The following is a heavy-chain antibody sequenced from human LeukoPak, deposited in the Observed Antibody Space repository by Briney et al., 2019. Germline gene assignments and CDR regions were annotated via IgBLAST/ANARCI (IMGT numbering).Heavy chain of an antibody. CDR2: IWYDGSNK. Sequence: HPGGSLRLSCAASGFTFSSYGMHWVRQAPGKGLEGVEVIWYDGSNKYYADSVKGRFTIARENCKNNVYMQMNRQRGEDTAVYYCAKELGGSYYYYMDVCGKGTTVTVSS. CDR3: AKELGGSYYYYMDV. J-gene: IGHJ6*03. D-gene: IGHD1-26*01. V-gene: IGHV3-33*06. CDR1: GFTFSSYG.